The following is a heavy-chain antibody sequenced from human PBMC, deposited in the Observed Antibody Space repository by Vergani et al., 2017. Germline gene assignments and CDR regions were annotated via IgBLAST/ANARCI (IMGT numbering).Heavy chain of an antibody. CDR3: ARVLDSGYDKEYYYYGMDV. J-gene: IGHJ6*02. D-gene: IGHD5-12*01. CDR1: GYTFTGYY. CDR2: INPNSGGT. Sequence: QVQLVQSGAEVKKPGASVKVSCKASGYTFTGYYMHWVRQAPGQGLEWMGWINPNSGGTNYAQKFQGRVTITADKSTSTAYMELSSLRSEYTAVYYCARVLDSGYDKEYYYYGMDVWGQGTTVTVSS. V-gene: IGHV1-2*02.